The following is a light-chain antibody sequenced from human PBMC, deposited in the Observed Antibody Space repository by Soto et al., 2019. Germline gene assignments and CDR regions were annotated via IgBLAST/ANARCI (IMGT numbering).Light chain of an antibody. Sequence: DIQMTQSPSYVSESVGDIVTITCWASQGINNWLAWYQQKPGKAPKLLIYATSSLQSGVPSRFSGSGSGTDFTLTISSLQTEDFATYYCQQSNSFPLTFGGGTTVEIK. CDR1: QGINNW. J-gene: IGKJ4*01. CDR2: ATS. V-gene: IGKV1-12*01. CDR3: QQSNSFPLT.